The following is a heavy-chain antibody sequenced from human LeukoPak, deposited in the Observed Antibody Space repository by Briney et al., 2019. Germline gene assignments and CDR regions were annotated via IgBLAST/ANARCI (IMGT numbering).Heavy chain of an antibody. J-gene: IGHJ4*02. Sequence: GASVKVSCKASGYTFTGYYMHWVRQAPGQGLEWMGWINPNSGGTDHAQNFQGRVTMTSDTSIGTAYMELSRLRSDDTAVYYCASPWPYSGYAYYFDYWGQGTLVTVSS. D-gene: IGHD5-12*01. V-gene: IGHV1-2*02. CDR2: INPNSGGT. CDR1: GYTFTGYY. CDR3: ASPWPYSGYAYYFDY.